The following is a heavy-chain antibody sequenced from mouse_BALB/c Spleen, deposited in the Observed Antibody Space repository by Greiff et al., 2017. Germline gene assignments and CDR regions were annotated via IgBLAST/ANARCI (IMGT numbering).Heavy chain of an antibody. CDR2: ISSGGSYT. CDR1: GFTFSSYA. V-gene: IGHV5-9-3*01. D-gene: IGHD1-1*01. J-gene: IGHJ3*01. Sequence: EVQLVESGGGLVKPGGSLKLSCAASGFTFSSYAMSWVRQTPEKRLEWVATISSGGSYTYYPDSVKGRFTISRDNAKNTLYLQMSSLRSEDTAMYYCARLITTVVATDAYWGQGTLVTVSA. CDR3: ARLITTVVATDAY.